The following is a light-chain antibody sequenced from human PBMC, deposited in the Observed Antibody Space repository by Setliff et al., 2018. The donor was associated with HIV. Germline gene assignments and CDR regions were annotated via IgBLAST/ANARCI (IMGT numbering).Light chain of an antibody. CDR1: SSDVGGYNY. J-gene: IGLJ3*02. V-gene: IGLV2-11*01. CDR2: DVN. CDR3: CSYAGSYTLWL. Sequence: QSVLAQPRSVSGSLGQSVTISCTGTSSDVGGYNYVSWYQQHPGQVPKLMIFDVNKRPSGVPDRFSGSKSGNTASLTISGLQAEDEADYHCCSYAGSYTLWLFGGGT.